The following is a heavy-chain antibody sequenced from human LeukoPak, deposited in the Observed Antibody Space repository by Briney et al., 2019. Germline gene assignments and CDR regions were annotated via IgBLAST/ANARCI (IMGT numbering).Heavy chain of an antibody. Sequence: PSETLSLTCGVSGGSISGTNWWSWGRPPAGEGVGWIGEISLTGHTHYTPSLHGPVTMSLAKSSNQLSLHLTSVTAADTATYYCSRESGPFCPFGYWGQGTLVIVSS. J-gene: IGHJ4*02. V-gene: IGHV4/OR15-8*02. CDR3: SRESGPFCPFGY. CDR1: GGSISGTNW. CDR2: ISLTGHT. D-gene: IGHD1-26*01.